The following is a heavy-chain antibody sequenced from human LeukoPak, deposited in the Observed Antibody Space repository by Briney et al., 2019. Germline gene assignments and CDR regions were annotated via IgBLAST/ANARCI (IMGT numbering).Heavy chain of an antibody. V-gene: IGHV3-33*08. D-gene: IGHD6-13*01. J-gene: IGHJ4*02. CDR2: IWFDGGNR. CDR1: GFTFSSYD. CDR3: ARDSLDTQPRQTAGDIFDY. Sequence: GRSLRLPCAASGFTFSSYDMHWVRQAPGKGLEWVAVIWFDGGNRYYADSVKGRFTISRDNSKNTLYLQLNSLRAEDTAVYYCARDSLDTQPRQTAGDIFDYWGQGTLVTVSS.